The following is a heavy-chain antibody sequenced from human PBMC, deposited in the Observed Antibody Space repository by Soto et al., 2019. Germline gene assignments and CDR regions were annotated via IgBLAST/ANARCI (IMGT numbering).Heavy chain of an antibody. CDR3: VRRHVSATGIDWYDP. D-gene: IGHD6-13*01. Sequence: ASVKVSCKASGYTFTSYGIHWVRQAPGQRLEWMGWINAANGDTKYSPKFQGRVAITRGTSASTAYMELSSLRSEDTAVYYCVRRHVSATGIDWYDPWGQGALVTVSS. CDR1: GYTFTSYG. V-gene: IGHV1-3*01. CDR2: INAANGDT. J-gene: IGHJ5*02.